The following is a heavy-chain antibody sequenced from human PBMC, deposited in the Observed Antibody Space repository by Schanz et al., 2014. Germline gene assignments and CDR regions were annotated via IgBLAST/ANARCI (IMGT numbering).Heavy chain of an antibody. V-gene: IGHV3-7*01. CDR1: GFSFVDAW. J-gene: IGHJ1*01. CDR2: IRQEGSEK. Sequence: EVQVVESGGGLVQPGGSLRLSCAASGFSFVDAWMSWVRQAPGRGLEWVANIRQEGSEKYYVDSVKGRFTVSRDNAKNTLYLQMNSLRAEDTAVYYCARSTSMYFLQWGQGTLVTVSS. D-gene: IGHD2-2*01. CDR3: ARSTSMYFLQ.